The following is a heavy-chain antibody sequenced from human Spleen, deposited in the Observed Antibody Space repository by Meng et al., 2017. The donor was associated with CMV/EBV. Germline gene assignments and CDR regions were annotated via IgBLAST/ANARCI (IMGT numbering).Heavy chain of an antibody. V-gene: IGHV4-59*01. J-gene: IGHJ4*02. CDR1: GGSISSYY. CDR3: ARAEDCGTDCYELLFDS. Sequence: GSLRLSCTVSGGSISSYYWSWIRQPPGKGLEWIGYIYYSGSTNYNPSLKSRVTISVDTSKNQFSLKLSSVTAADTAVYYCARAEDCGTDCYELLFDSWGQGTLVTVSS. D-gene: IGHD2-21*01. CDR2: IYYSGST.